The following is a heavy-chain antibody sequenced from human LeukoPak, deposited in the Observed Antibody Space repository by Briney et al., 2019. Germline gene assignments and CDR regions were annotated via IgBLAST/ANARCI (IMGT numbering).Heavy chain of an antibody. J-gene: IGHJ3*02. CDR2: ISSIGSTI. Sequence: GGSLRLSCAASGFTFSSYEMNWVRQAPGKGLEWVSYISSIGSTIYYADSVKGRFTISRENAKNSLYLQMNSLRAEDTAVYYCARDYLTYYYDSSGYYLDAFDIWGQGTMVTVSS. V-gene: IGHV3-48*03. CDR1: GFTFSSYE. D-gene: IGHD3-22*01. CDR3: ARDYLTYYYDSSGYYLDAFDI.